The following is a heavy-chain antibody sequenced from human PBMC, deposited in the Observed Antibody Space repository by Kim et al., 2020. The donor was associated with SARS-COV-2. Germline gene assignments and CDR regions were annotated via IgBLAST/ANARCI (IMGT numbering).Heavy chain of an antibody. CDR3: ARGPIEEGIRATKGYFDL. CDR2: IGTKADT. V-gene: IGHV3-13*04. CDR1: GFTFSSYD. J-gene: IGHJ2*01. Sequence: GGSLRLSCAASGFTFSSYDMHWVRQGTEKGLEWVSSIGTKADTYYTDSVKDRFTISRENAKDSFYLQMNSLRAADTAVYYCARGPIEEGIRATKGYFDLWGRGTVVTVSS. D-gene: IGHD1-20*01.